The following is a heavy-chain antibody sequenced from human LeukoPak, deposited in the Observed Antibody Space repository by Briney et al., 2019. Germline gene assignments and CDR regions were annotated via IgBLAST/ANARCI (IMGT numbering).Heavy chain of an antibody. CDR2: IYYSGST. V-gene: IGHV4-59*01. J-gene: IGHJ6*02. Sequence: KPSETLSLTCTVSGCSISSYYWSWIRQPPGKGLEWIGYIYYSGSTNYNPSLKSRVTISVDTSKNQFSLKLSSVTAADTAVYYCASKYCGGDCYAWYYGMDVWGQGTTVTVSS. CDR1: GCSISSYY. CDR3: ASKYCGGDCYAWYYGMDV. D-gene: IGHD2-21*02.